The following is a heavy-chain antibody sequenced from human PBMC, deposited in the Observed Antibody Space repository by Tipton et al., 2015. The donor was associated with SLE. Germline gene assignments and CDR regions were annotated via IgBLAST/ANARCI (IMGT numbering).Heavy chain of an antibody. CDR1: GGSISSSSYY. CDR2: IYYSGST. V-gene: IGHV4-39*07. CDR3: ARSQGGNYIFYSYGMDV. Sequence: TLSLACTVSGGSISSSSYYWGWIRQPPGKRLEWIGSIYYSGSTYYNPSLKSRVTISLDTSKNQFSLKLTSVTAADTAVYYCARSQGGNYIFYSYGMDVWGQGTTVTVSS. D-gene: IGHD4-11*01. J-gene: IGHJ6*02.